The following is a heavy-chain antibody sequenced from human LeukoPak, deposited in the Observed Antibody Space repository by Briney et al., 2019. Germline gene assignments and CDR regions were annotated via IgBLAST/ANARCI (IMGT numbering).Heavy chain of an antibody. J-gene: IGHJ4*02. CDR3: ARDFYSSGWEGYFDY. V-gene: IGHV3-30-3*01. Sequence: PGGSLRLSCAASGFTFSSYAMTWVRQAPGKGLEWVAVISYDGSNKYYADSVKGRFTISRDNSKNTLYLQMNSLRAEDTAVYYCARDFYSSGWEGYFDYWGQGTLVTVPS. CDR2: ISYDGSNK. D-gene: IGHD6-19*01. CDR1: GFTFSSYA.